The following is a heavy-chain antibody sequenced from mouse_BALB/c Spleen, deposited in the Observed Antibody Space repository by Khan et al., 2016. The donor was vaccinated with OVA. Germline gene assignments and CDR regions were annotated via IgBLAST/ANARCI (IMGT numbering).Heavy chain of an antibody. Sequence: EVELVESGGGLVQPGGSRKLSCAASGFTFSSFGMHWVRQAPEKGLEWVAYISSGRATIYYADTVTGRFTISRDNPKNTLFLQMTSLRSEDTAIYSCARSLITTGYFDVWGAGTTVTVSS. CDR1: GFTFSSFG. J-gene: IGHJ1*01. V-gene: IGHV5-17*02. CDR2: ISSGRATI. CDR3: ARSLITTGYFDV. D-gene: IGHD2-4*01.